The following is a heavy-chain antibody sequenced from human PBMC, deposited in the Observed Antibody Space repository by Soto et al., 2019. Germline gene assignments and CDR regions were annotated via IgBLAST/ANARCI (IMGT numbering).Heavy chain of an antibody. CDR3: AKDRRVAVADLGDDYFDY. CDR1: GFTFSSYA. CDR2: ISGSGGST. D-gene: IGHD6-19*01. Sequence: GGSLRLSCAASGFTFSSYAMSWVRQAPGKGLEWVSAISGSGGSTYYADSVKGRFTISRDNSKNTLYLQMNSLRAEDTAVYYCAKDRRVAVADLGDDYFDYWGQGTLVTVSS. V-gene: IGHV3-23*01. J-gene: IGHJ4*02.